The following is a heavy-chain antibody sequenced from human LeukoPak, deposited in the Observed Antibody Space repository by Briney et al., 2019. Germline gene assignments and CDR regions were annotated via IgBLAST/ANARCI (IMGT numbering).Heavy chain of an antibody. J-gene: IGHJ3*02. V-gene: IGHV3-11*01. D-gene: IGHD6-13*01. CDR3: ASRVFYSSSWYGDDALDI. CDR1: GFTFSDYY. CDR2: ISRRGSSV. Sequence: GGSLRLSCAASGFTFSDYYMRWIRQAPGKGLEGVSYISRRGSSVYHADSVKRRFTISRDNAKDSLFLQMTTLRAEDKDVYYCASRVFYSSSWYGDDALDIWGQGTMVTVSS.